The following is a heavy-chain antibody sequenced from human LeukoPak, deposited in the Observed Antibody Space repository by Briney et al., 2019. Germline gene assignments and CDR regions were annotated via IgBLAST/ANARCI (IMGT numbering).Heavy chain of an antibody. CDR2: VYYTGST. Sequence: SETLSLTCTVSYGSISRYCWSWIRQPPGKGLEWIGYVYYTGSTNYNPSLKSRVTISVDTSKNQFSLKLTSVTAADTAVYFCARTRIAAVGTAFDPWGQGTLVTVSS. CDR3: ARTRIAAVGTAFDP. CDR1: YGSISRYC. D-gene: IGHD6-13*01. V-gene: IGHV4-59*01. J-gene: IGHJ5*02.